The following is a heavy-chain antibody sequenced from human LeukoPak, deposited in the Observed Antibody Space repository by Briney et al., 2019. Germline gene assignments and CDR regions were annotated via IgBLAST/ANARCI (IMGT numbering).Heavy chain of an antibody. D-gene: IGHD3-10*01. CDR2: IYHSGST. CDR1: GGSISTYY. CDR3: ARRILWFGELLKEPTYWFDP. V-gene: IGHV4-4*08. J-gene: IGHJ5*02. Sequence: KPSETLSLTCTVSGGSISTYYWSWIRQPPGKGLEWIGYIYHSGSTNYNPSLKSRVTISVDTSKNYFSLRLTSVTAADTAVYYCARRILWFGELLKEPTYWFDPWGQGTLVIVSS.